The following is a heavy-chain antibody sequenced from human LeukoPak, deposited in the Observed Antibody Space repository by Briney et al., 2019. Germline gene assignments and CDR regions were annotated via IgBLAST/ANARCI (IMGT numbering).Heavy chain of an antibody. CDR1: GGSISSSSYY. D-gene: IGHD3-10*01. J-gene: IGHJ4*02. V-gene: IGHV4-39*01. CDR2: IYYSGST. Sequence: SETLSLTCTVSGGSISSSSYYWGWIRQPPGKGLEWIGSIYYSGSTYYNPSLKSRVTISVDTSKNQFSLKLSSVTAADTAVYYCARLGEDGVDYWGQGTLVTVSS. CDR3: ARLGEDGVDY.